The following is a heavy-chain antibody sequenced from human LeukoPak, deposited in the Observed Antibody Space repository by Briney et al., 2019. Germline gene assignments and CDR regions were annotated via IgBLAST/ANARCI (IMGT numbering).Heavy chain of an antibody. Sequence: SETLSLTCTVSRGSHSSYYWSWIRQPPGKGLEWIGYSYYSGSTNYNPSLKSRVTISLDTSTTQFSLKLSSLTAADTAVYYCARQGSGYYYYFDSWGQGTLVTVSS. J-gene: IGHJ4*02. V-gene: IGHV4-59*08. CDR1: RGSHSSYY. D-gene: IGHD3-22*01. CDR3: ARQGSGYYYYFDS. CDR2: SYYSGST.